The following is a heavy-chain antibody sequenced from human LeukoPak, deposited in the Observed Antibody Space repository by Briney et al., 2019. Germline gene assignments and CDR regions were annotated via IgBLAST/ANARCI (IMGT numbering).Heavy chain of an antibody. V-gene: IGHV3-48*02. CDR2: ISSSSSTI. J-gene: IGHJ4*02. Sequence: GGSLRLSCAASEFTFSSYSMNWVRQAPGKGLEWVSYISSSSSTIYYADSVEGRFTISRDNAKNSLYLQMNSLRDEDTAVYYCARGIAAAGLFDYWGQGTLVTVSS. CDR1: EFTFSSYS. D-gene: IGHD6-13*01. CDR3: ARGIAAAGLFDY.